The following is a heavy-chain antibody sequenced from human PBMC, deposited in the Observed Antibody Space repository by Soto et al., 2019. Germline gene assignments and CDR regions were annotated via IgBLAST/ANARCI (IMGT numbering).Heavy chain of an antibody. CDR1: GGSISSGGYY. CDR2: IYYSGNT. D-gene: IGHD6-6*01. Sequence: SETLSLTCSVSGGSISSGGYYWSWIRQHPGKGLEWIGYIYYSGNTYYNPSLKSRVTISVDTSKNQFSLKLTSVTAADTAVYYCARDRASSSAWFDPWGQGTLVTVSS. CDR3: ARDRASSSAWFDP. J-gene: IGHJ5*02. V-gene: IGHV4-31*03.